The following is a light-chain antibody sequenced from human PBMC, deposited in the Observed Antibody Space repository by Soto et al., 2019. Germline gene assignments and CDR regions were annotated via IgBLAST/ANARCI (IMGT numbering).Light chain of an antibody. CDR1: SSDFCAYDS. Sequence: QSALTQPPSASGSPGQSVTISCTGSSSDFCAYDSVSWYQQHPGKAPKLLIYEVAKRPSGVPDRFSGSKSGNTASLTVSGLQAEDEADYYCSSYAGSNKLVFGTGTKLTVL. J-gene: IGLJ1*01. CDR2: EVA. CDR3: SSYAGSNKLV. V-gene: IGLV2-8*01.